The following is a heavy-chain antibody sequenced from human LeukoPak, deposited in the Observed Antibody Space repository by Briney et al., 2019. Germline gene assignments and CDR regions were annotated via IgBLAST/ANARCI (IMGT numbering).Heavy chain of an antibody. V-gene: IGHV4-59*12. CDR2: IYYSGST. CDR1: GGSISSYY. J-gene: IGHJ5*02. Sequence: PSETLSLTCTVSGGSISSYYWSWIRQPPGKGLEWIGYIYYSGSTNYNPSLKSRVTISVDTSKNQFSLKLSSVTAADTAVYYCARDEGSSSSLWFDPWGQGTLVTVSS. D-gene: IGHD6-6*01. CDR3: ARDEGSSSSLWFDP.